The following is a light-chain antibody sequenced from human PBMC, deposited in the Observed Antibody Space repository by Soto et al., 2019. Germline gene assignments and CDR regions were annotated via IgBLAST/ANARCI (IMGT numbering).Light chain of an antibody. CDR3: QQYGSSSTWT. J-gene: IGKJ1*01. Sequence: EIVLTQSPGTLSLSPGERATLSCRASQSVSSAYLAWYQHKTGQPPTHLIYAASSRVTGIPDRFRGSGSGTDFTLTISRLEPEDLAVAYCQQYGSSSTWTFGQGAKVEIK. CDR1: QSVSSAY. V-gene: IGKV3-20*01. CDR2: AAS.